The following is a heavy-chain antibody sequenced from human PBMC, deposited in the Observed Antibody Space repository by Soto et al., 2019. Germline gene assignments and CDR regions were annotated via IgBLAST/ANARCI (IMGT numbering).Heavy chain of an antibody. CDR2: ISYDGSNK. CDR1: GFTFSSYA. V-gene: IGHV3-30-3*01. D-gene: IGHD1-26*01. CDR3: ARDPQWELSNYYYGMDV. J-gene: IGHJ6*02. Sequence: PGGSLRLSCAASGFTFSSYAMHWVRQAPGKGLEWVAVISYDGSNKYYADSVKGRFTISRDNSKNTLYLQMNSLRAEDTAVYYCARDPQWELSNYYYGMDVWGQGTTVTVSS.